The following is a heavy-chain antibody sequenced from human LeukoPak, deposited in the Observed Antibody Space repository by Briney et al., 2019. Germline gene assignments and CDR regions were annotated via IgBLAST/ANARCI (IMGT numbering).Heavy chain of an antibody. Sequence: PSETLSLTCAVSGYSISSGYYWGWIRQPPGKGLEWIGSIYHSGSTYYNPSLKSRVTISVDTSKNQFSLKLSSVTAADTAVYYCARVCLYCSSTSPLGGYYMDIWGRGTTVTVSS. D-gene: IGHD2-2*01. J-gene: IGHJ6*03. V-gene: IGHV4-38-2*01. CDR1: GYSISSGYY. CDR3: ARVCLYCSSTSPLGGYYMDI. CDR2: IYHSGST.